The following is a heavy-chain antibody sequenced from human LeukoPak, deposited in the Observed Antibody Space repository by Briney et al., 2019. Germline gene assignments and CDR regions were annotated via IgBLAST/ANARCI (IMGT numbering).Heavy chain of an antibody. CDR1: GGSISSYY. CDR3: ARGYCSSTICYNWFDP. V-gene: IGHV4-59*08. D-gene: IGHD2-2*01. CDR2: IYYSGST. Sequence: PSETLSLTCTVSGGSISSYYWSWIRQPPGKGLEWIGYIYYSGSTNYNPSLKSRVTISVDTSKNQFSLWLSSVTAADTAVYFCARGYCSSTICYNWFDPWGQGTLVTVSS. J-gene: IGHJ5*02.